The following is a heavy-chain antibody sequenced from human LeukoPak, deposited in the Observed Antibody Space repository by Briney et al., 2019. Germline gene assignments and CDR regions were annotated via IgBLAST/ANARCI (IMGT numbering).Heavy chain of an antibody. CDR1: GFTFDDYG. V-gene: IGHV3-20*04. CDR3: ARERAYYYDSSGPFREYYYMDV. CDR2: INWNGGST. D-gene: IGHD3-22*01. J-gene: IGHJ6*03. Sequence: GGSLRLSCAASGFTFDDYGMSWVRQAPGKGLDWVSGINWNGGSTGYADSVKGRFTISRDNAKNSLYLQMNSLRAEDTALYYCARERAYYYDSSGPFREYYYMDVWGKGTTVTVSS.